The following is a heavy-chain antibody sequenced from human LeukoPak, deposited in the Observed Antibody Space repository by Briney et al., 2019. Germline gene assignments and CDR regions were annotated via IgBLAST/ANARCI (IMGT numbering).Heavy chain of an antibody. CDR3: ARTGVSGYVFPSYYYYGMDV. CDR1: GGSISSSSYY. J-gene: IGHJ6*02. Sequence: SETLSLTCTVSGGSISSSSYYWGWIRQPPGKGLEWIGYIYYSGSTNYNPSLKSRVTISVDTSKNQFSLKLSSVTAADTAVYYCARTGVSGYVFPSYYYYGMDVWGQGTTVTVSS. D-gene: IGHD3-10*01. V-gene: IGHV4-61*05. CDR2: IYYSGST.